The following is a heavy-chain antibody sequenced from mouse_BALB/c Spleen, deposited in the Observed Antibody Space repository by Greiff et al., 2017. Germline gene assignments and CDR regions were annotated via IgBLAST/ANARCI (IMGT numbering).Heavy chain of an antibody. CDR3: ASPTRITTGFAY. V-gene: IGHV14-3*02. CDR2: IDPANGNT. Sequence: EVQLQESGAELVKPGASVKLSCTASGFNIKDTYMHWVKQRPEQGLEWIGRIDPANGNTKYDPKFQGKATITADTSSNTAYLQLSSLTSEDTAVYYCASPTRITTGFAYWGQGTLVTVSA. D-gene: IGHD2-4*01. CDR1: GFNIKDTY. J-gene: IGHJ3*01.